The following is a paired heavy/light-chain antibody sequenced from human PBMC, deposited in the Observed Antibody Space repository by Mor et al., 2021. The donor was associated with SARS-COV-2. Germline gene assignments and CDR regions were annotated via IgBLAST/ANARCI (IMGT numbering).Heavy chain of an antibody. CDR3: ARNYDDTGLTFDN. V-gene: IGHV4-59*01. CDR1: SGSISGYY. J-gene: IGHJ4*02. Sequence: QVQLQESGPGLVKPSETLSLTCTVSSGSISGYYWTWIRQPPGKGLEWIGYIYYSGSSNYNPSLKSRVTMSLDTSKNQLSLKLSSVTAADTAVYYCARNYDDTGLTFDNWGQGTLVTVSS. CDR2: IYYSGSS. D-gene: IGHD3-22*01.
Light chain of an antibody. Sequence: QSVLTQPPSASGTPGQRVTISCSGSGSNIGSNFVHWYQQFPGTAPKLLIYRNNQRPSWVPDRFSGSKSGTSASLAISGLRSEDEANYYCAVWDDTLKGVFGGGTKLTVL. CDR1: GSNIGSNF. CDR3: AVWDDTLKGV. J-gene: IGLJ3*02. CDR2: RNN. V-gene: IGLV1-47*01.